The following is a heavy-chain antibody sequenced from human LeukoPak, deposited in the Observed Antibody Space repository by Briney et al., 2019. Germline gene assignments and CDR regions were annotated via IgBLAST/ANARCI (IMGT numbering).Heavy chain of an antibody. Sequence: SSETLSLTCAVYGGSFSGYYWSWIRQPPGKGLEWIGEIHHSGSTNYNPSLKSRVTISVDTSKNQFSLKLSSVTAADTAVYYCASSEYSSGWVDYWGQGTLVTVSS. CDR3: ASSEYSSGWVDY. J-gene: IGHJ4*02. CDR1: GGSFSGYY. CDR2: IHHSGST. V-gene: IGHV4-34*01. D-gene: IGHD6-19*01.